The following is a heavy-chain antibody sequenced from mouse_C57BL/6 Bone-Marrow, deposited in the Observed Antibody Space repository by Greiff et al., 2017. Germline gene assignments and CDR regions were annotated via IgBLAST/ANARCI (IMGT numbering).Heavy chain of an antibody. J-gene: IGHJ2*01. CDR3: ARYSFDY. CDR2: ILPGSGST. V-gene: IGHV1-9*01. CDR1: GYTFTGYW. Sequence: VKLVESGAELMKPGASVTLSCKATGYTFTGYWIEWVKQMPGHGLEWIVEILPGSGSTNYNEKFMGKATFTSDTSSNTAYMLLSSLTTEDSAIDYCARYSFDYWGQGTTLTVSS.